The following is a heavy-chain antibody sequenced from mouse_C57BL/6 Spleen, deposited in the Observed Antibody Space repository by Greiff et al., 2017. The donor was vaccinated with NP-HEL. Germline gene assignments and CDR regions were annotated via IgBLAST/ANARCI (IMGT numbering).Heavy chain of an antibody. J-gene: IGHJ3*01. V-gene: IGHV1-15*01. D-gene: IGHD2-5*01. CDR1: GYTFTDYE. Sequence: VQLQQSGAELVRPGASVTLSCKASGYTFTDYEMHWVKQTPVHGLEWIGAIDPETGGTAYNQKFKGKAILTADKSSSTAYMELRSLTSEDSAVDYCTRRRGSNYAWFAYWGQGTLVTVSA. CDR2: IDPETGGT. CDR3: TRRRGSNYAWFAY.